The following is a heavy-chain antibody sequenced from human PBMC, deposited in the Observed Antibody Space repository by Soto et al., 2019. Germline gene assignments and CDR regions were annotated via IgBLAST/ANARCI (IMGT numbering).Heavy chain of an antibody. CDR1: GYTLTELS. CDR2: FDPEDGET. Sequence: ASVKVSCKVSGYTLTELSMHWVRQAPGKGLEWMGGFDPEDGETIYAQNFQGRLTMPEDIFTDTAYMELSSLISGDTALYSCEKTYYYDSRDNWFDPWGQGTLVTVSS. D-gene: IGHD3-22*01. V-gene: IGHV1-24*01. CDR3: EKTYYYDSRDNWFDP. J-gene: IGHJ5*02.